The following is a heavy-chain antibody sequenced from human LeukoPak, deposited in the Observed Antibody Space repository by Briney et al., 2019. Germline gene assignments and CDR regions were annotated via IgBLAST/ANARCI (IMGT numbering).Heavy chain of an antibody. J-gene: IGHJ1*01. CDR3: VRSDSSGAARGIQY. CDR2: INLGDSET. Sequence: GESLKISCEASGHSFTNHSIGWVRQMPGKGLEWMGIINLGDSETQYSPSFQGQVTISLDKSISTAYLQWRSLKAPDTAIHYCVRSDSSGAARGIQYWGQGTLVTVSS. D-gene: IGHD3-22*01. CDR1: GHSFTNHS. V-gene: IGHV5-51*01.